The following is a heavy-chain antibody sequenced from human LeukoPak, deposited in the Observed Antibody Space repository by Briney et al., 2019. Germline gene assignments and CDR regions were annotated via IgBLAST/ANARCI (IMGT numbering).Heavy chain of an antibody. V-gene: IGHV3-23*01. D-gene: IGHD3-9*01. CDR1: GFTFSSYA. J-gene: IGHJ4*02. CDR2: ISGSGGST. CDR3: ARWDYDILTGYYSD. Sequence: GGSLRLSCAASGFTFSSYAMSWVRQAPGKGLEWVSAISGSGGSTYYADSVKGRFTISRDNSKNTLYLQMNSLRAEDTAVYYCARWDYDILTGYYSDWGQGTLVTVSS.